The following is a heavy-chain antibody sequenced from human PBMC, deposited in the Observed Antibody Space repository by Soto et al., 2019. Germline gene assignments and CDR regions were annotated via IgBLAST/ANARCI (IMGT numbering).Heavy chain of an antibody. CDR2: INAGNGNT. D-gene: IGHD6-6*01. J-gene: IGHJ5*02. Sequence: QVQLVQSGAEVKKPGASVKVSCKASGYTFTSYAMHWVRQAPGQRLEWMGWINAGNGNTKYSQKFQGRVTITRDTSASTAYMELSSLRSEDTAVYYCARDRLGGEGSDWIAALSWFDPWGQGTLVTVSS. CDR1: GYTFTSYA. V-gene: IGHV1-3*01. CDR3: ARDRLGGEGSDWIAALSWFDP.